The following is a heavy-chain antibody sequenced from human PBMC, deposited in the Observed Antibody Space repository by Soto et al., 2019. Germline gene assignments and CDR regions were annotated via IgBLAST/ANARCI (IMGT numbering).Heavy chain of an antibody. CDR1: GGSISGYY. J-gene: IGHJ6*02. CDR3: ARDLWGYCGTDCYPLDV. V-gene: IGHV4-59*01. CDR2: MYNTGST. D-gene: IGHD2-21*02. Sequence: QVQLQESGPGLVKPSETLSLTCTVSGGSISGYYWSWIRQPPGKGLEWIGYMYNTGSTVYNPSFKSRVTISVDTSKNQFSLKLNSVTAADTAVYYCARDLWGYCGTDCYPLDVWGQGTTFIVSS.